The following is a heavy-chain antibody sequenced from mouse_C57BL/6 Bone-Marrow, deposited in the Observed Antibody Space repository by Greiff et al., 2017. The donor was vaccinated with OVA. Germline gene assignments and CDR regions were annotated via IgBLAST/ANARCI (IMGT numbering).Heavy chain of an antibody. V-gene: IGHV1-20*01. CDR1: GYSFTGYF. Sequence: EVQLQQSGPELVKPGDSVKISCKASGYSFTGYFMNWVMQSHGKSLEWIGRINPYNGDTFYNQKFKGKAKVTVDKAFSTAHMELRSLTSEDSAVYYCARRWGYDDHYAMDYWGQGTSVTVSS. CDR3: ARRWGYDDHYAMDY. D-gene: IGHD2-14*01. CDR2: INPYNGDT. J-gene: IGHJ4*01.